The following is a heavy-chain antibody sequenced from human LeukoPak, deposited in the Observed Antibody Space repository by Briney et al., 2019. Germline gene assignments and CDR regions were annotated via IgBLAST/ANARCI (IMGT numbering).Heavy chain of an antibody. CDR3: ARGRDGGFDI. CDR1: GFTLSSSW. D-gene: IGHD2-15*01. CDR2: IDSDGSRT. V-gene: IGHV3-74*01. J-gene: IGHJ3*02. Sequence: GGSLRLSCVASGFTLSSSWKHWVRQIPGKGLVWVSNIDSDGSRTNYADSVKGRFTISRDNAKNTLYLQMTSLRADDTAVYYCARGRDGGFDIWGQGTMVTVSS.